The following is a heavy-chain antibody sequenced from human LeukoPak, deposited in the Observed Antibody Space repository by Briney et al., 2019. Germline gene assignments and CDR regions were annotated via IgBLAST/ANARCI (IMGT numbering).Heavy chain of an antibody. CDR3: ARTHGYIYGSYYFDS. CDR1: GGSISSSSYY. D-gene: IGHD5-18*01. J-gene: IGHJ4*02. CDR2: IYYSGST. V-gene: IGHV4-39*07. Sequence: SETLSLTCTVSGGSISSSSYYWGWIRQPPGKGVEWIGSIYYSGSTYYNPSLKSRVTISVDTSKNQFSLKLSSVTAADTAVYYCARTHGYIYGSYYFDSWGQGTLVTVSS.